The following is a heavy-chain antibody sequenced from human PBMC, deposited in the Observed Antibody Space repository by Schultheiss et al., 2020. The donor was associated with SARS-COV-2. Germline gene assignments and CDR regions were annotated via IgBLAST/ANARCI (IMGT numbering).Heavy chain of an antibody. J-gene: IGHJ6*02. CDR3: ARSHSSSWSPVPYYYYGMDV. V-gene: IGHV3-30*04. D-gene: IGHD6-13*01. Sequence: GESLMISCAASGFTFSSYAMHWVRQAPGKGLEWVAVISYDGSNKYYADSVKGRFTISRDNSKNTLYLQMNSLRAKDTAVYYCARSHSSSWSPVPYYYYGMDVWGQGTTVTVSS. CDR1: GFTFSSYA. CDR2: ISYDGSNK.